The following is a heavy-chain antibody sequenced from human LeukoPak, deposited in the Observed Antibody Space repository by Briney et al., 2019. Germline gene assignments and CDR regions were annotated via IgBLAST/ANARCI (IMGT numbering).Heavy chain of an antibody. CDR2: IYYSGST. J-gene: IGHJ4*02. CDR1: GGSISSYY. Sequence: SETLSLTCTVSGGSISSYYWSWIRQPPGKGLEWIGYIYYSGSTNYNPSLKSRVTISVDTSKNQFSLKLSSVTAADTAVYYCARLTGIAAAGDYWGQGTLVTVSS. D-gene: IGHD6-13*01. V-gene: IGHV4-59*01. CDR3: ARLTGIAAAGDY.